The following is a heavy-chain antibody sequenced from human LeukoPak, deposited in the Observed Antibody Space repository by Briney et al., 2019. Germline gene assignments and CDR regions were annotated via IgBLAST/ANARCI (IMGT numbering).Heavy chain of an antibody. V-gene: IGHV3-21*04. CDR1: GFSFSTYS. D-gene: IGHD3-3*02. J-gene: IGHJ4*02. CDR2: ISSRSDYI. Sequence: PGGSLRLSCAASGFSFSTYSMNWVRQAPGKGLEWVSSISSRSDYIYYADSVKGRFTISRDNSKNTLYLQMNSLRAEDTAVYYCEYRILDSDYWGQGTLVTVSS. CDR3: EYRILDSDY.